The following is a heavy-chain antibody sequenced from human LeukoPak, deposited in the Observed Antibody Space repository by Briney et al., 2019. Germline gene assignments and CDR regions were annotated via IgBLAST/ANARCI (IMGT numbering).Heavy chain of an antibody. D-gene: IGHD5-24*01. V-gene: IGHV3-30*19. CDR3: ARDPSRGWLLGYFDY. J-gene: IGHJ4*02. CDR2: ISYDGSNK. CDR1: GFTFSSYG. Sequence: PGGSLRLSCAASGFTFSSYGMHWVRQAPGKGLEWVAVISYDGSNKYYADSVKGRFTISRDNSKNTLYLQMNSLRAEDTAVYYCARDPSRGWLLGYFDYWGQGTLVTVSS.